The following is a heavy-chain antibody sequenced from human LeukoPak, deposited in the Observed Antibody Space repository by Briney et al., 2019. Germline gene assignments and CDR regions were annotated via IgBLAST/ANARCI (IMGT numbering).Heavy chain of an antibody. D-gene: IGHD3-9*01. CDR3: TRDLMDYDVSTGLHHYYMDV. Sequence: PGGSLRLSCAASGFKFDDYAMHWVRQAPGKGLEWVSGISWNSGDIGYADSVRGRFTISRDNAKNTLYLQMNTLRVEDTAVYYCTRDLMDYDVSTGLHHYYMDVWGQGTTVTVSS. CDR1: GFKFDDYA. CDR2: ISWNSGDI. J-gene: IGHJ6*02. V-gene: IGHV3-9*01.